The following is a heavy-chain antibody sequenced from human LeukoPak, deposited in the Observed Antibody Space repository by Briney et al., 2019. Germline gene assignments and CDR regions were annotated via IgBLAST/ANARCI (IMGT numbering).Heavy chain of an antibody. D-gene: IGHD6-13*01. CDR3: ARAGGSSFDYYYYAMDV. J-gene: IGHJ6*02. Sequence: GGSLRLSCRASGFSISNYGMHWVRQTPGKGLEWVAVIWYDGSNQHHADSVKGRFTISRDNSQNTLYLQMNNLRAGDTAVYYCARAGGSSFDYYYYAMDVWGQGTTVTVSS. CDR1: GFSISNYG. V-gene: IGHV3-33*08. CDR2: IWYDGSNQ.